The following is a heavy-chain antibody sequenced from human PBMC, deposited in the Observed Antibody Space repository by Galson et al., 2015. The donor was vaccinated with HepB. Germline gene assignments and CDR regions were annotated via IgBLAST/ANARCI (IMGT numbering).Heavy chain of an antibody. CDR2: IWYDGSNK. CDR1: GFTFSSYG. Sequence: SLRLSCAASGFTFSSYGMHWVRQAPGKGLEWVAVIWYDGSNKYYADSVKGRFTISRDNSKNTLYLQMNSLRAEDTAVYYCAKLPHYYDSSGYYYTDYWGQGTLVTVSS. CDR3: AKLPHYYDSSGYYYTDY. V-gene: IGHV3-33*06. J-gene: IGHJ4*02. D-gene: IGHD3-22*01.